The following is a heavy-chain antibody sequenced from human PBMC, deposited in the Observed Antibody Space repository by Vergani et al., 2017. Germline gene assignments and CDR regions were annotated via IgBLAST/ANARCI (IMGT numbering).Heavy chain of an antibody. CDR3: AKDMLGVYYYYYMDV. J-gene: IGHJ6*03. Sequence: EVQLVESGGGLVKPGGSLRLSCAASGFTFSSYAMSWVRQAPGKGLEWVSGISWNSGSIGYADSVKGRFTISRDNAKNSLYLQMNSLRAEDTALYYCAKDMLGVYYYYYMDVWGKGTTVTVSS. CDR2: ISWNSGSI. CDR1: GFTFSSYA. D-gene: IGHD3-16*01. V-gene: IGHV3-9*01.